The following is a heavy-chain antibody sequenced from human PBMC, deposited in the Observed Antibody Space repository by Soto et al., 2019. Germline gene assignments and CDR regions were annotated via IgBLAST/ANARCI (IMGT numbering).Heavy chain of an antibody. V-gene: IGHV4-59*08. CDR3: ARHGDSSGWYTAYDY. Sequence: SETLSLTCTVPGASISSYYWSWIRQPPGKGLEWIGYIYYSGSTNYNPSLKSRVTISVDTSKNQFSLKLSSVTAADTAVYYCARHGDSSGWYTAYDYWGQGTLVTVSS. D-gene: IGHD6-19*01. CDR2: IYYSGST. CDR1: GASISSYY. J-gene: IGHJ4*02.